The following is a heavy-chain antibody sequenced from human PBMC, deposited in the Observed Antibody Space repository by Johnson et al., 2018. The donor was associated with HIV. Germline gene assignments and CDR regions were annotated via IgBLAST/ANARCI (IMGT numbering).Heavy chain of an antibody. CDR1: GFTFSSYA. D-gene: IGHD3-9*01. CDR2: ISYDGSNK. V-gene: IGHV3-30-3*01. CDR3: AREGVAVRYIDDAFDI. J-gene: IGHJ3*02. Sequence: VQLVESGGGVVQPGRSLRLSCAASGFTFSSYAMHWVRQAPGKGLEWVAVISYDGSNKYYADYVKGRFTISRDNSKNSLYLQMSSLRAEDTAVYYCAREGVAVRYIDDAFDIWGQGTMVTVSS.